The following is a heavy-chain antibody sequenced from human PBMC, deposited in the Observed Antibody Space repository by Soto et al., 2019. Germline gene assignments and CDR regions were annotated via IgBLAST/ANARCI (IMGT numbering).Heavy chain of an antibody. D-gene: IGHD1-26*01. CDR1: GFNVNSDY. V-gene: IGHV3-53*01. J-gene: IGHJ4*01. Sequence: EVQLVESGGGLIHPGGSLRLSCAASGFNVNSDYMNWVRHTPGKGLEWVASIYSGETTYYADSVRGRFTISSDKSTNTLYFQLSSLRIYDTAVYYCTRGGRGLGRLSSFEYWGHGVLVTVSS. CDR3: TRGGRGLGRLSSFEY. CDR2: IYSGETT.